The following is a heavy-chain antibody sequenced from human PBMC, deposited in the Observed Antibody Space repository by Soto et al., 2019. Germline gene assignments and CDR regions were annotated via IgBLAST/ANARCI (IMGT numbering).Heavy chain of an antibody. D-gene: IGHD3-16*01. J-gene: IGHJ4*02. V-gene: IGHV4-39*01. Sequence: SETLSLTCTVSGGSISSSSYYWGWIRQPPGKGLEWIGSIYYSGSTYYNPSLKSRVTISVETSKNQFSLKLSSVTAADTAVYYCARTSSGDYIWGSPLVWGQGTLVTVSS. CDR2: IYYSGST. CDR1: GGSISSSSYY. CDR3: ARTSSGDYIWGSPLV.